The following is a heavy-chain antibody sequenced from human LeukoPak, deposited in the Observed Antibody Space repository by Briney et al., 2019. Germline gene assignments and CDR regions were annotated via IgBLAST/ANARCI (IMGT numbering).Heavy chain of an antibody. V-gene: IGHV4-4*02. D-gene: IGHD1-26*01. Sequence: SETLSLTCGVSGGSITTTNYWSWVRQPPGGGLELIGEISLAGRTRYNPSLKSRVNISIDESKTHLYLNLPSVTAADTAVYYCSRESGPFCPFGHWGQGTLVAVTA. CDR3: SRESGPFCPFGH. CDR2: ISLAGRT. J-gene: IGHJ4*02. CDR1: GGSITTTNY.